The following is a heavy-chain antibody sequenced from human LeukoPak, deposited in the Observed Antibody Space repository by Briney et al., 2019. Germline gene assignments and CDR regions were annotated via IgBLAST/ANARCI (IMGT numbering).Heavy chain of an antibody. D-gene: IGHD6-19*01. V-gene: IGHV3-7*01. CDR1: GITLSVYW. J-gene: IGHJ6*02. Sequence: PGGSLRLSCAASGITLSVYWMSWVRQAPGKGLEWVANIKQDGSEKYYRDSVQGRFTISRDNAKNSLYLQMNSLRAEDTAVYYCARDWEVAAGDYYYYGMDFWGQGPTVPVSS. CDR3: ARDWEVAAGDYYYYGMDF. CDR2: IKQDGSEK.